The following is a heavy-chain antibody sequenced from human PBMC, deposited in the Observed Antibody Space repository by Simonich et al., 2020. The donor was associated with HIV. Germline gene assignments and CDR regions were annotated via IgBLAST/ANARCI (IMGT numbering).Heavy chain of an antibody. V-gene: IGHV1-2*06. CDR3: ARAYSSGFTFDY. CDR2: INPTSGGT. J-gene: IGHJ4*02. D-gene: IGHD6-19*01. Sequence: QVQLVQSGAEVKKPGASVKVSCKASGYTFTGYYMHWVRQAPGQGLEWMGRINPTSGGTNYAQKFQARVTMTRYTSISTAYMELSRLRSDDTAVYYCARAYSSGFTFDYWGQGTLVTVSS. CDR1: GYTFTGYY.